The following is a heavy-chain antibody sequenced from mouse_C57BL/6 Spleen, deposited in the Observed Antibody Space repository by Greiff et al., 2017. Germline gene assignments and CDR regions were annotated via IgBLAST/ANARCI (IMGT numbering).Heavy chain of an antibody. D-gene: IGHD2-4*01. Sequence: EVLLVESEGGLVQPGSSMKLSCTASGFTFSDYYMAWVRQVPEKGLEWVANISYDGSSTYYLDSLKSRFIISRDNAKNILFLQMSSLKSEDTATYYCARARDYDVEAMDYWGQGTSVTVSS. CDR3: ARARDYDVEAMDY. V-gene: IGHV5-16*01. J-gene: IGHJ4*01. CDR1: GFTFSDYY. CDR2: ISYDGSST.